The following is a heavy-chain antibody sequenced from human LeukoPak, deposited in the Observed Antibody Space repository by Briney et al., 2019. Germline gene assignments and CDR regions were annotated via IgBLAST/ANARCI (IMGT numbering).Heavy chain of an antibody. Sequence: GGSLRLSCAASGFTLCSYAMHCVRQAPGKGVEGGADISYEGSNKYYAHPVKGRFTISRDNSKNPLYLQMNSLGAEDTAVYYCERAVVVVAATLNYWGQGTLVTVSS. CDR2: ISYEGSNK. CDR3: ERAVVVVAATLNY. D-gene: IGHD2-15*01. V-gene: IGHV3-30*04. J-gene: IGHJ4*02. CDR1: GFTLCSYA.